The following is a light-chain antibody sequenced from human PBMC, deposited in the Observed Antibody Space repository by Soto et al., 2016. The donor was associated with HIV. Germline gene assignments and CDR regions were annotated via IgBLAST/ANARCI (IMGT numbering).Light chain of an antibody. CDR2: AAS. CDR1: QDISSW. V-gene: IGKV1-12*01. Sequence: DVQMTQSPSSVSASVGDRVTITCRASQDISSWLAWYQQKPGKAPKLLIYAASSLESGVPSRFSGSRSATEFTLTISSLQPEDFATYYCLQLNNFPRTFGQGTKVEIQ. CDR3: LQLNNFPRT. J-gene: IGKJ1*01.